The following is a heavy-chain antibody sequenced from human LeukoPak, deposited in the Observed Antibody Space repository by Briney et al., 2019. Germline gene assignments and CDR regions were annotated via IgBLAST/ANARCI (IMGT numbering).Heavy chain of an antibody. CDR3: ARGLLGAPYFDY. D-gene: IGHD1-26*01. CDR2: INSDGSST. CDR1: GFTFSSYW. J-gene: IGHJ4*02. V-gene: IGHV3-74*01. Sequence: QTGGSPRLSCAASGFTFSSYWMHWVRQAPGKGLVGVSRINSDGSSTSYADSVKGRFTISRDNAKNTLFLQVNSLRAEDTAVYYCARGLLGAPYFDYWGQGTLVTVSS.